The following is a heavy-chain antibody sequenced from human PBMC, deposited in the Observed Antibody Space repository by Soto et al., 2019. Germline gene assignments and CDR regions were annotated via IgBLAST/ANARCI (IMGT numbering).Heavy chain of an antibody. J-gene: IGHJ6*02. CDR2: MSPNNGDT. CDR1: GYTFTSYD. D-gene: IGHD3-3*01. Sequence: QVQLVQSGAEVEKPGASVKVSCKASGYTFTSYDINWLRQATGQGLEWMGWMSPNNGDTGYAQQFQGRLTMTRDTSINPVYMQLSSLSPEDTAIYYCARCVDRGVDVWGQGTTVTVSS. V-gene: IGHV1-8*01. CDR3: ARCVDRGVDV.